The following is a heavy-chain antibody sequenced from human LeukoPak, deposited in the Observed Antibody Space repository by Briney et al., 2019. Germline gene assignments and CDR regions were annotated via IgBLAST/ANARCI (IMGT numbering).Heavy chain of an antibody. J-gene: IGHJ4*02. CDR2: STPNSVGT. CDR3: ARDGCSGGSCHSFNC. Sequence: SMTPSCKASAYTFTSYYMHWVRPAAKQGIGWMGWSTPNSVGTNYAQKCQGRVTMTRDTSIRAAYMEMSRLRSVDTAVYYCARDGCSGGSCHSFNCGGEGTLATVSA. D-gene: IGHD2-15*01. V-gene: IGHV1-2*02. CDR1: AYTFTSYY.